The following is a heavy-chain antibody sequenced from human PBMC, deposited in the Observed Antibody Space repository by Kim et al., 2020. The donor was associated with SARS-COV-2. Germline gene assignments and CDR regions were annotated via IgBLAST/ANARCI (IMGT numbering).Heavy chain of an antibody. CDR1: GGSISSSSYY. Sequence: SETLSLTCTVSGGSISSSSYYWGWIRQPPGKGLEWIGSIYYSGSTYYNPSLKSRVTISVDTSKNQFSLKLSSVTAADTAVYNCARRWFGGADWGMDVWGQGTTVTVSS. CDR3: ARRWFGGADWGMDV. J-gene: IGHJ6*02. CDR2: IYYSGST. V-gene: IGHV4-39*01. D-gene: IGHD3-10*01.